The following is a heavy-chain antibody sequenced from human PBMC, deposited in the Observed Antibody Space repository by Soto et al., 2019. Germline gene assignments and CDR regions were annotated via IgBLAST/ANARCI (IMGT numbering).Heavy chain of an antibody. Sequence: EVQLLESGGGLVQPGGSLRLSCAASGFTFSSYAMSWVRQAPGKGLEWVSAISGSGGSTYYADSVKGRFTISRDNSKNTLYLQMNSLRAEDTAVYDCAKGQYCGGDCYSAFLFDYWGQGTLVTVSS. D-gene: IGHD2-21*01. J-gene: IGHJ4*02. V-gene: IGHV3-23*01. CDR3: AKGQYCGGDCYSAFLFDY. CDR2: ISGSGGST. CDR1: GFTFSSYA.